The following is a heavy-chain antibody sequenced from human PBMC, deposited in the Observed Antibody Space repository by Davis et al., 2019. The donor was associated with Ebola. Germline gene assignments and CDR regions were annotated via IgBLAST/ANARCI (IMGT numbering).Heavy chain of an antibody. V-gene: IGHV3-7*03. CDR1: GFMYSGHW. CDR2: INQDGSEV. Sequence: GESLKISCVASGFMYSGHWMTWVRQAPGKGPEWVANINQDGSEVYYVDSVKGRFTMSRDNAKNSVYLQMSSLRDEDTAIYFWAIFHFSGIHYWGQGTLVTVSS. J-gene: IGHJ4*02. D-gene: IGHD2-15*01. CDR3: AIFHFSGIHY.